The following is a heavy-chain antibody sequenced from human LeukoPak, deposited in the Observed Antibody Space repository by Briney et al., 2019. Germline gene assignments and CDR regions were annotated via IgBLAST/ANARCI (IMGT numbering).Heavy chain of an antibody. CDR1: GGTFSSYA. V-gene: IGHV1-18*01. CDR3: ARFVMAKDAFDI. CDR2: ISAYNGNT. J-gene: IGHJ3*02. D-gene: IGHD2-21*01. Sequence: ASVKVSCKASGGTFSSYAISWVRQAPGQGLEWMGWISAYNGNTNYAQKLQGRVTMTTDTSTSTAYMELRSLRSDDTAVYYCARFVMAKDAFDIWGQGTMVTVSS.